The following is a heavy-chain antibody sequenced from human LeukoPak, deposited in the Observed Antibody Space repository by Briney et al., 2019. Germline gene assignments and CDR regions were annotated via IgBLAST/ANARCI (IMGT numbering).Heavy chain of an antibody. CDR1: GGSISSYY. D-gene: IGHD6-13*01. J-gene: IGHJ4*02. CDR2: IYYSGST. CDR3: ARVHIAAAGPYYFDY. V-gene: IGHV4-59*01. Sequence: PSETLSLTCTVSGGSISSYYWNWIRQPPGKGLEWIGYIYYSGSTNYNPSLKIRVTISVDTSKNQFSLKLSSVTAADTAVYYCARVHIAAAGPYYFDYWGQGTLVTVSS.